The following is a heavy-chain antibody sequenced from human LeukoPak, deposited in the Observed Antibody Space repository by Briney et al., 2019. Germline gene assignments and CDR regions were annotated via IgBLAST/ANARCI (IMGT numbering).Heavy chain of an antibody. J-gene: IGHJ6*03. V-gene: IGHV3-23*01. CDR3: AKDPIVVVVAATYMDV. CDR1: GFTFSSYA. CDR2: ISGSGGST. Sequence: GGSLRLSCAASGFTFSSYAMSWVREAPGKGLEWVSAISGSGGSTYYADSVKGRFTISRDNSKNTLYLQMNSLRAEDTAVYYCAKDPIVVVVAATYMDVWGKGTTVTVSS. D-gene: IGHD2-15*01.